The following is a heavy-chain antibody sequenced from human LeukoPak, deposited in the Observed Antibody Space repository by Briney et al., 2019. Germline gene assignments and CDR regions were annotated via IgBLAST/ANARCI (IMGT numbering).Heavy chain of an antibody. Sequence: SETLSLTCSVSGYSFTSGHYWGWIRQPPGKGLEWIANIYHTGSAHYNPSLKSRVTISADTSTNQFSLKLSSVTAADTAVYYCARYCTSTTCILRGFDYWGQGTLVTVSS. V-gene: IGHV4-38-2*01. CDR2: IYHTGSA. CDR1: GYSFTSGHY. D-gene: IGHD2-2*01. CDR3: ARYCTSTTCILRGFDY. J-gene: IGHJ4*02.